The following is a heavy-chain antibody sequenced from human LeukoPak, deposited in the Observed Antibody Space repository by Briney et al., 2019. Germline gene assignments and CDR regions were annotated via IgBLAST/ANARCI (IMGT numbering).Heavy chain of an antibody. CDR2: INHSGST. J-gene: IGHJ4*02. CDR3: ARRQWLLFDY. D-gene: IGHD6-19*01. CDR1: GGSFSGYY. V-gene: IGHV4-34*01. Sequence: SETLSLTCAVYGGSFSGYYWSWIRQPPGKGLEWIGEINHSGSTNYNPSLKSRVTISVDTSKNQFSLKLSSVTAADTAVYYCARRQWLLFDYWGQGTLVTVSS.